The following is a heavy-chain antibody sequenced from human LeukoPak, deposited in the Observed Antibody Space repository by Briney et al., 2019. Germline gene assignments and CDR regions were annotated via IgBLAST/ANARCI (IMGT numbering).Heavy chain of an antibody. CDR3: AKGGYTTWFDP. Sequence: PGGSLRLSCAASGFTFREYSMSWVRQAPGKGLEWVSNIRSNGGDTYYTDSVKGRFTISRDNFKNTLYLEMNSLRAEDTAVYYCAKGGYTTWFDPWGQGTLVTVSS. CDR2: IRSNGGDT. D-gene: IGHD2-15*01. V-gene: IGHV3-23*01. J-gene: IGHJ5*02. CDR1: GFTFREYS.